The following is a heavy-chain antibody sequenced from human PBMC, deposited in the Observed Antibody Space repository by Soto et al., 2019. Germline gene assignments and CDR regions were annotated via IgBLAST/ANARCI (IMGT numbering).Heavy chain of an antibody. J-gene: IGHJ6*02. D-gene: IGHD2-2*01. CDR1: GYTFTGYG. CDR3: ASSYCISTSCPPSYGMDV. V-gene: IGHV1-3*01. Sequence: ASVKGSCEASGYTFTGYGMHLVRQAPGQRLEWMGWINAGNGNTKYSQKFQGRVTITRDTSASTAYMELSSLRSEDTAVYYCASSYCISTSCPPSYGMDVWGQGTTVTVSS. CDR2: INAGNGNT.